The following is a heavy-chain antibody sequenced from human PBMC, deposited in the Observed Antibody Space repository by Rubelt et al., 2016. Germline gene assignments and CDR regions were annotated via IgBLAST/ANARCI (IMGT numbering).Heavy chain of an antibody. CDR2: IYYSGST. CDR1: GGSISSYY. Sequence: QVQLQESGPGLVKPSETLSLTCTVSGGSISSYYWSWIRQPPGKGLEWIGYIYYSGSTNYNPSLKSRVTISVDTSKNQFSLKLSSVTAADTAVYYCASDYDSSGYYFLWGQGTLVTVSS. J-gene: IGHJ4*02. V-gene: IGHV4-59*01. D-gene: IGHD3-22*01. CDR3: ASDYDSSGYYFL.